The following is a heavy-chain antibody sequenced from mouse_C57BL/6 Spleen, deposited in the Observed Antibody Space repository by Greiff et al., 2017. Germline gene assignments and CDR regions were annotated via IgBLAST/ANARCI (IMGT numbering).Heavy chain of an antibody. J-gene: IGHJ2*01. Sequence: QVQLQQPGPELVMPGASVKLSCKASGYTFTSYWMHWVKQRPGQGLEWIGEIDPSDSYTNYNQKFKGKSTLTVDKSSSTAYMQLSSLTSEDSAVYYCARKNDGCFAYWGQGTTLTVSA. D-gene: IGHD2-3*01. CDR3: ARKNDGCFAY. V-gene: IGHV1-69*01. CDR2: IDPSDSYT. CDR1: GYTFTSYW.